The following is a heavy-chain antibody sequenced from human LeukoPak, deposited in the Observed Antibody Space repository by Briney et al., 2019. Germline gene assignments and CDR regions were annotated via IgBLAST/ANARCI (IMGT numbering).Heavy chain of an antibody. J-gene: IGHJ4*02. CDR1: GYTFTSYD. CDR2: MNPNSGNT. CDR3: ARDFGAAAAINY. V-gene: IGHV1-8*01. D-gene: IGHD6-25*01. Sequence: GASVKVSCKASGYTFTSYDINWVRQATGQGLEWMGWMNPNSGNTGYAQKFQGRVTMTRNTSISTAYMELSSLRSEDTAVYYCARDFGAAAAINYWGQGTLVTVSS.